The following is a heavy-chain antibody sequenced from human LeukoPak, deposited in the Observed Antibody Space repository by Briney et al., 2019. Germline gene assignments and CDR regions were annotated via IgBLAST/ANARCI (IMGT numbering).Heavy chain of an antibody. D-gene: IGHD2-15*01. CDR3: ASPKRGGAFDM. Sequence: GGSLRLSCAASGFAFSTYWMHWVRQAPGKGLVWVSRINTDGSSTNYADSVKGRFTISRDNAKNTLYLQMNSLRAEDTAVYYCASPKRGGAFDMWGQGTVVTVSS. J-gene: IGHJ3*02. CDR2: INTDGSST. CDR1: GFAFSTYW. V-gene: IGHV3-74*01.